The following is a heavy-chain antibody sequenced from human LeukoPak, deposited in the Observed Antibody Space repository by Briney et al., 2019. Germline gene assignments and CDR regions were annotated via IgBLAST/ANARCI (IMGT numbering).Heavy chain of an antibody. CDR1: GGSISSYY. V-gene: IGHV4-59*01. CDR2: IYYSGST. Sequence: PSETLSLTCTVSGGSISSYYWSWIRQPPGKGLEWIGYIYYSGSTNYNPSLKSRVTISVDTSKNQFSLKLSSVTAADTAVYYCARYGSGGFGETYYYYYGMDVWGQGTLVTVSS. CDR3: ARYGSGGFGETYYYYYGMDV. D-gene: IGHD3-10*01. J-gene: IGHJ6*02.